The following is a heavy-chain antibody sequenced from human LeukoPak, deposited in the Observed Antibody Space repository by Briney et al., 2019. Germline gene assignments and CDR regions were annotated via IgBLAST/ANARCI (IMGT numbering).Heavy chain of an antibody. CDR1: GFTFDDYA. CDR2: ISWNSGSI. CDR3: AKDIWTGYSYGFDY. Sequence: HSGRSLRLSCAASGFTFDDYAMHWVRQAPGKGLEWVSGISWNSGSIGYADSVKGRFTISRDNAKNSLYLQMNSLRAEDMALYYCAKDIWTGYSYGFDYWGQGTLVTVSS. D-gene: IGHD5-18*01. J-gene: IGHJ4*02. V-gene: IGHV3-9*03.